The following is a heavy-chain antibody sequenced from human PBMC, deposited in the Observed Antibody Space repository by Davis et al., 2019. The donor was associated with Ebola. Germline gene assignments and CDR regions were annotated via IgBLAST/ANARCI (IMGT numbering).Heavy chain of an antibody. Sequence: KVSCKDSGNSFNTHWIGWVRQMPGKGLEWMGIIYTGDSDTRYSPSFRGQVTISADKSIKTAFLQWSSLKASDTAMYYCATLRRTITGMDDGFDIWGQGTMVTVSS. J-gene: IGHJ3*02. CDR3: ATLRRTITGMDDGFDI. CDR2: IYTGDSDT. V-gene: IGHV5-51*01. D-gene: IGHD1-20*01. CDR1: GNSFNTHW.